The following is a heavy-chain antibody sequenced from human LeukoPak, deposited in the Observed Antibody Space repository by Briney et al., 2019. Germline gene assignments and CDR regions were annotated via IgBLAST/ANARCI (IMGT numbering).Heavy chain of an antibody. V-gene: IGHV3-7*01. J-gene: IGHJ4*02. D-gene: IGHD1-1*01. CDR1: GFNFGDYW. CDR2: IKQDGHER. CDR3: ASSAGRPFAY. Sequence: PGGSLRLSCAASGFNFGDYWMHWVRQAPGKALEWVANIKQDGHERYYVDSVKGRFTISRDNAQNSLHLQMNSLRAEDTAVYYCASSAGRPFAYWGQGVLVTVSS.